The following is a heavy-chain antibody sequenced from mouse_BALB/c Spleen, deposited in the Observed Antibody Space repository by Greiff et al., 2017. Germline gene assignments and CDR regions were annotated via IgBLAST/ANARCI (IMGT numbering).Heavy chain of an antibody. CDR2: ISSGGSYT. D-gene: IGHD1-1*02. J-gene: IGHJ4*01. Sequence: EVKVVESGGGLVKPGGSLKLSCAASGFTFSSYAMSWVRQSPEKRLEWVAEISSGGSYTYYPDTVTGRFTISRDNAKNTLYLEMSSLRSEDTAMYYCARGDYHYAMDYWGQGTSVTVSS. CDR1: GFTFSSYA. V-gene: IGHV5-9-4*01. CDR3: ARGDYHYAMDY.